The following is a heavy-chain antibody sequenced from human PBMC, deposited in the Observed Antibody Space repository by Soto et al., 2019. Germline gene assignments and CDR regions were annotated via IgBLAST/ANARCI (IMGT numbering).Heavy chain of an antibody. CDR1: GGTFRSYA. CDR3: ARSDVDTAMAWYYYYGMDV. V-gene: IGHV1-69*01. D-gene: IGHD5-18*01. Sequence: GXSVKVSCKATGGTFRSYANSWVRQAPVQGLEWMGGIIPIFGTANYAQKFQGRVTITADESTSTAYMELSSLRSEDTAVYYCARSDVDTAMAWYYYYGMDVWGQGTTVTVSS. J-gene: IGHJ6*02. CDR2: IIPIFGTA.